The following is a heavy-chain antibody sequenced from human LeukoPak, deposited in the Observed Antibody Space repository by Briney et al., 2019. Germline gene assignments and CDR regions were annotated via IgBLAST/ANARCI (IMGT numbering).Heavy chain of an antibody. D-gene: IGHD4-23*01. J-gene: IGHJ3*02. Sequence: GGYLRLSGAAYGFTFSSYSMNWVRQGPGQELEWVSYISSSSSTIYYADSLKGRFTMSSDNAKNSLYLQMNSLRAEDTAVYYCAKSLGGNWHDAFDIWGQGTMVTVSS. CDR1: GFTFSSYS. CDR2: ISSSSSTI. V-gene: IGHV3-48*04. CDR3: AKSLGGNWHDAFDI.